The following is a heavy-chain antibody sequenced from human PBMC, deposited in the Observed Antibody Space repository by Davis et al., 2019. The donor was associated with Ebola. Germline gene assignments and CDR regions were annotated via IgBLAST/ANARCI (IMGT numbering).Heavy chain of an antibody. J-gene: IGHJ4*02. V-gene: IGHV3-23*05. CDR1: GFTFNTFA. CDR3: AKGRVYQDYFDY. CDR2: IDTSGANT. D-gene: IGHD6-13*01. Sequence: GESLKISCAASGFTFNTFAMNWVRQAPGKGLEWVSTIDTSGANTHYADSVKGRFTISRDNAKNSLYLQMNSLRAEDTALYYCAKGRVYQDYFDYWGQGTLVTVSS.